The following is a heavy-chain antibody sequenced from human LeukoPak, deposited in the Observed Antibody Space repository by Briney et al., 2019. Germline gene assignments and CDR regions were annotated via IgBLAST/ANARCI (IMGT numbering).Heavy chain of an antibody. D-gene: IGHD5-18*01. CDR1: GGSISSYY. V-gene: IGHV4-59*01. Sequence: SETLSLTCTVSGGSISSYYWSWIRQPPGKGLEWIGYIYYSGSTNYNPSLKSRVTISVDTSKNQFSLKLSSVTAADTAMYYCAREDGYSYMAWGQGTLVTVSS. CDR3: AREDGYSYMA. CDR2: IYYSGST. J-gene: IGHJ4*02.